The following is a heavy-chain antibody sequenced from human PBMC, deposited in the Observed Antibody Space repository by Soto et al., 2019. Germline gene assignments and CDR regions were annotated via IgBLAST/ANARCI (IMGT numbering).Heavy chain of an antibody. D-gene: IGHD6-13*01. CDR3: AKGVAAAANYYYYGMDV. J-gene: IGHJ6*02. V-gene: IGHV3-74*01. CDR1: GFTFSSYW. CDR2: INSDGSST. Sequence: PGGSLRLSCAASGFTFSSYWTHWVRQAPGKGLVWVSRINSDGSSTSYADSVKGRFTISRDNAKNTLYLQMNSLRAEDTAVYYCAKGVAAAANYYYYGMDVWGQGTTVTVSS.